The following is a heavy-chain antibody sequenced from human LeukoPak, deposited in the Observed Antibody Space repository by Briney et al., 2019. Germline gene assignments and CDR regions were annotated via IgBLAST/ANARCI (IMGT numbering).Heavy chain of an antibody. Sequence: PGGSLRLSCAASGFTFSSYSMNWVRQAPGKGLEWVSSISSSSSYIYYADSVKGRLTISSDNDKNSLYLQMNSLRGEDTAVYYCVTHEVTVITRSTFDYWGQGTLVTVSS. J-gene: IGHJ4*02. D-gene: IGHD4-23*01. CDR2: ISSSSSYI. V-gene: IGHV3-21*01. CDR1: GFTFSSYS. CDR3: VTHEVTVITRSTFDY.